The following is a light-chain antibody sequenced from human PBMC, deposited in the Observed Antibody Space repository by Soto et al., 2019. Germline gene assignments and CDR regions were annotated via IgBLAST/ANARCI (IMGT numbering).Light chain of an antibody. Sequence: EIVLTQSPGTLSLSPGERATLSCRASQSVRSDYLDWYQQKPGQAPRLLFYGASNRAPGIPDRFSGSGSGTDFTLTITILEPEDFAVYYCQQLGTFGQGTKVEVK. J-gene: IGKJ1*01. V-gene: IGKV3-20*01. CDR3: QQLGT. CDR1: QSVRSDY. CDR2: GAS.